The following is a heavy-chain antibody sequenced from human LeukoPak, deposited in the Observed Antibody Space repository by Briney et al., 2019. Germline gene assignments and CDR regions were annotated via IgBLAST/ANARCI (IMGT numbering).Heavy chain of an antibody. Sequence: GGSLRLSCAASGFTFSSYAMHWVRQAPGKGLEWVAVISYDGSNKYYADSVKGRFTISRDNSKNTLYLQMNSLRAEDTAVYYCARGGVGITMVVVVIPPGYWGQGTLVTVSS. CDR1: GFTFSSYA. J-gene: IGHJ4*02. CDR3: ARGGVGITMVVVVIPPGY. V-gene: IGHV3-30-3*01. D-gene: IGHD3-22*01. CDR2: ISYDGSNK.